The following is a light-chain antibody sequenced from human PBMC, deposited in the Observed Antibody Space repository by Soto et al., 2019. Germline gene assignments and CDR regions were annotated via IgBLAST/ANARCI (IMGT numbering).Light chain of an antibody. CDR2: GAS. Sequence: DVRMTQSPSSLSASVGDTITITCRASRTINTYLNWFQQKPGEPPRLLIYGASTLHDGVPSRFSGSGSGADVTLTISGLQPEDFASYHCQQTYSDISFGGGTNV. J-gene: IGKJ4*01. V-gene: IGKV1-39*01. CDR1: RTINTY. CDR3: QQTYSDIS.